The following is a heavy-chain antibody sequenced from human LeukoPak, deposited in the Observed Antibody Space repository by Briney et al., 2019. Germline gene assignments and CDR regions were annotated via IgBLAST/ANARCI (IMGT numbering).Heavy chain of an antibody. CDR3: AKDWVYGVSYYYGSGSYHNGAFDI. CDR1: GYSFTSYW. Sequence: GESLKISCKGSGYSFTSYWIGWVRQAPGKGLEWVAVISYDGSNKYYADSVKGRFTISRDNSKNTLYLQMNSLRAEDTAVYYCAKDWVYGVSYYYGSGSYHNGAFDIWGQGTMVTVSS. V-gene: IGHV3-30*18. J-gene: IGHJ3*02. CDR2: ISYDGSNK. D-gene: IGHD3-10*01.